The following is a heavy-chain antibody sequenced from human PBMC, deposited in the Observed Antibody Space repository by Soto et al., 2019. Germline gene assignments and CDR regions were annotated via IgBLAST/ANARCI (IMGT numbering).Heavy chain of an antibody. J-gene: IGHJ6*02. D-gene: IGHD3-3*01. CDR2: MDPNSVNT. V-gene: IGHV1-8*01. Sequence: GXSVKVSCKASVYTFTSYDINWVRQATGQRLEWVGWMDPNSVNTGYAQKFQGPVTMTRNTSLSTAYMELRRLRSEDTAVYYCARVGSSDFWSGPRYYYHYGMDVWGQGKTFTVS. CDR3: ARVGSSDFWSGPRYYYHYGMDV. CDR1: VYTFTSYD.